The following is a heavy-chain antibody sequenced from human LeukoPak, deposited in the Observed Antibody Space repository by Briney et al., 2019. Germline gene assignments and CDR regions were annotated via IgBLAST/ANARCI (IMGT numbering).Heavy chain of an antibody. CDR2: ISYDGSNK. CDR1: GFTFSSYA. CDR3: ARAAYDSSGYWGSHFDY. V-gene: IGHV3-30*04. Sequence: GGSLRLSCAASGFTFSSYAMHWVRQAPGKGLEWVAVISYDGSNKYYADSVKGRFTISRDNSKNTLYLQMNSLRAEDTAVYYCARAAYDSSGYWGSHFDYWGQGTLVTVSS. D-gene: IGHD3-22*01. J-gene: IGHJ4*02.